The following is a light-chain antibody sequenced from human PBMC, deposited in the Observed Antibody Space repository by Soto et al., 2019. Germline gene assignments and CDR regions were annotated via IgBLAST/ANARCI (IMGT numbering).Light chain of an antibody. CDR1: QSVSSSY. Sequence: EIVLTQSPGTLSLSPGERATLSCRASQSVSSSYLAWYQQNRGQAPRLLIYGASSRAPGIPDRFGGSGSGTDFTLTISRLGPEDFAVCYCQQYGSSRWTFGQGTKVDIK. CDR3: QQYGSSRWT. V-gene: IGKV3-20*01. CDR2: GAS. J-gene: IGKJ1*01.